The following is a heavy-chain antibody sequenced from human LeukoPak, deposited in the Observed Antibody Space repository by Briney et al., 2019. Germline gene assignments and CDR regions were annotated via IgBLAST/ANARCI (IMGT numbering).Heavy chain of an antibody. D-gene: IGHD3-9*01. J-gene: IGHJ2*01. CDR3: AGAVDPLGYFDL. CDR2: IYTSGST. V-gene: IGHV4-4*07. CDR1: GGSISSYC. Sequence: PSETLSLTCTVSGGSISSYCWSWIRQPAGTGLEWIGHIYTSGSTNYNPSLKSRVTMSVDTSKNQFSLKLSSVTAADTAVYYCAGAVDPLGYFDLWGRGTLVTVSS.